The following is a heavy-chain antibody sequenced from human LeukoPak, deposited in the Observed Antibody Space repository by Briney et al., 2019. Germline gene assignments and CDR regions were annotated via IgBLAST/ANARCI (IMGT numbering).Heavy chain of an antibody. V-gene: IGHV3-7*01. CDR3: GRRLMDTAMAYYYGDALDF. J-gene: IGHJ6*02. CDR1: GINFRGHL. D-gene: IGHD5-18*01. CDR2: IKPSGSEK. Sequence: PGGSLRLSCAASGINFRGHLMSWVRQAPGKGLEWVAKIKPSGSEKYNGESVEGRFSIPKDNAKNSPLLQMNSLRAEETALYYCGRRLMDTAMAYYYGDALDFWGQGTMVTVS.